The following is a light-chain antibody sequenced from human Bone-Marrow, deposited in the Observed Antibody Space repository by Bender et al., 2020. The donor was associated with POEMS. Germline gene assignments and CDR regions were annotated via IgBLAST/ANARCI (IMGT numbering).Light chain of an antibody. CDR2: INN. V-gene: IGLV1-44*01. CDR1: SSNIGNNY. J-gene: IGLJ3*02. CDR3: AAWEDSLNGWV. Sequence: QSVLTQPPSASGTPGQRVTISCFGSSSNIGNNYVHWYQQLPGTAPKLLIYINNQRPSGVPDRFSGSKSGTSASLAISGLQSEDEADYYCAAWEDSLNGWVFGGGTKLTVL.